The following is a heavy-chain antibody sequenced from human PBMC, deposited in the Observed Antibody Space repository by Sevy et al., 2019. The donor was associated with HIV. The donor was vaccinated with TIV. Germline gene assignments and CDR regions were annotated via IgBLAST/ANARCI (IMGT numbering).Heavy chain of an antibody. Sequence: GGSLRLSCAASGFTFSSYSMNWVRQAPGKGLEWVSSISSSSSYIYYADSVKGRFTISRDNAKNSLYLQMNSLRAEDTAVYYCAREPRTYCSSTSCYLGPFDYWGQGTLVTVSS. CDR2: ISSSSSYI. J-gene: IGHJ4*02. D-gene: IGHD2-2*01. CDR1: GFTFSSYS. V-gene: IGHV3-21*01. CDR3: AREPRTYCSSTSCYLGPFDY.